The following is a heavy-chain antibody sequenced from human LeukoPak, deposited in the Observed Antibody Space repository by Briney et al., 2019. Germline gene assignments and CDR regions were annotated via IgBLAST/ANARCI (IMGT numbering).Heavy chain of an antibody. CDR1: GGPISSYY. D-gene: IGHD5-18*01. Sequence: SETLSLTCTVSGGPISSYYWSWIRQPPGKGLEWIGYIYYSGSTNYNPSLKSRVTISVDTSKNQFSLKLRSVTAADTAVYYCARVGVDTAMVDYWGQGTLVTVSS. V-gene: IGHV4-59*01. CDR2: IYYSGST. CDR3: ARVGVDTAMVDY. J-gene: IGHJ4*02.